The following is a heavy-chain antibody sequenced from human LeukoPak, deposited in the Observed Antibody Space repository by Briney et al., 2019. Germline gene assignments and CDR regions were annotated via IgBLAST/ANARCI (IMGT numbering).Heavy chain of an antibody. Sequence: ASVKVSCKASGYTFTGYYMHWVRQAPGQGLEWMGWINPNSGDTNYAQKFQGRVTMTRDTSISTAYMELSRLRSDDTAVYYCARVIGNDILTGYPLGYFDYWGQGTLVTVSS. CDR3: ARVIGNDILTGYPLGYFDY. J-gene: IGHJ4*02. CDR2: INPNSGDT. D-gene: IGHD3-9*01. V-gene: IGHV1-2*02. CDR1: GYTFTGYY.